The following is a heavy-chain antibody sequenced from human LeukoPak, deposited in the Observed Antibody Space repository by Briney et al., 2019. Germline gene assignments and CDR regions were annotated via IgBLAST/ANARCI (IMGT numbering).Heavy chain of an antibody. CDR1: GFTFSSYW. CDR3: ARIPSYDSSGYYVRGFDP. J-gene: IGHJ5*02. D-gene: IGHD3-22*01. Sequence: SGGSLRLSCAASGFTFSSYWMSWVRQAPGKGLEWVANIKQDGSEKYYVDSVKGRFTISRDNAKNSLYLQMNGLRAEDTAVYYCARIPSYDSSGYYVRGFDPWGQGTLVTVSS. CDR2: IKQDGSEK. V-gene: IGHV3-7*01.